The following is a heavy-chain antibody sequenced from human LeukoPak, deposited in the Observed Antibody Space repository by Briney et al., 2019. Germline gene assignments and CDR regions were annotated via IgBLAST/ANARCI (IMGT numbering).Heavy chain of an antibody. D-gene: IGHD2-8*01. V-gene: IGHV4-4*02. CDR1: GGSITSTNW. CDR2: VSLSGLT. Sequence: PSETLSPTCGVAGGSITSTNWWRWVRQPPGQGLEWIGEVSLSGLTNYNPTLNSRVIMALDTSKNHPSLNLTPVTAADTAVYFCSRENGAFSPFGYWGQGTLVTVPS. CDR3: SRENGAFSPFGY. J-gene: IGHJ4*02.